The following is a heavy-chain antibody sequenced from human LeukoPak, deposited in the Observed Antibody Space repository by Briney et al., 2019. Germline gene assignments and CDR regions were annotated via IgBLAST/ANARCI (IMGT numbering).Heavy chain of an antibody. V-gene: IGHV3-21*01. CDR2: ISSSSSYI. J-gene: IGHJ4*02. CDR1: GFTSSSYS. D-gene: IGHD6-6*01. Sequence: GGSLRLSCAASGFTSSSYSMNWVRQAPGKGLEWVSSISSSSSYIYYADSVKGRFTISRDNAKNSLYLQMNSLRAEDTAVYYCARWEYSSPTGGYWGQGTLVTVSS. CDR3: ARWEYSSPTGGY.